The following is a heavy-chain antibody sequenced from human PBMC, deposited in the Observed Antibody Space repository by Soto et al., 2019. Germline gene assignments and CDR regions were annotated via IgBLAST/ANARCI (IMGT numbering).Heavy chain of an antibody. Sequence: SVKVSCKASGGTFSSYAISWVRQAPGQGLEWMGGIIPIFGTANYAQKFQGRVTITADESTSTAYMELSSLRSEDTAVYYCARDQVTMVRGVIITAYFQHWGQGTLVTVSS. CDR2: IIPIFGTA. V-gene: IGHV1-69*13. CDR3: ARDQVTMVRGVIITAYFQH. D-gene: IGHD3-10*01. J-gene: IGHJ1*01. CDR1: GGTFSSYA.